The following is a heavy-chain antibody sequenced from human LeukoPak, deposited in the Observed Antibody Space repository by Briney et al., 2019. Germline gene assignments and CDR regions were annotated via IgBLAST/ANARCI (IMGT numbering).Heavy chain of an antibody. CDR3: ARDWGYCSGGSCYFWFDP. CDR1: GGSISSGSYY. J-gene: IGHJ5*02. Sequence: SQTLSLTCTVSGGSISSGSYYWSWHRQPAGKGREWIGRIYSSGSTNYNPSLKSRVTISEETSKNQFSLKLSSVTAADTAVYYCARDWGYCSGGSCYFWFDPWGQGTLVTVSS. CDR2: IYSSGST. V-gene: IGHV4-61*02. D-gene: IGHD2-15*01.